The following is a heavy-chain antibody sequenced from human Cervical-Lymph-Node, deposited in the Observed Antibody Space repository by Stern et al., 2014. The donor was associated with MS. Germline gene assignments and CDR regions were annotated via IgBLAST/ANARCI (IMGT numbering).Heavy chain of an antibody. CDR3: AKDRRGGYNYLYGMDV. V-gene: IGHV3-30*18. CDR2: TSYDGGNR. CDR1: RFTFRSYG. Sequence: DQLVESGGGVVQPGTSLRLSCTGSRFTFRSYGIHLVRQAPGKGLEWVSVTSYDGGNRQYADSVKGRFTISRDNSKNTVYLHLNSLRPEDTGVYHCAKDRRGGYNYLYGMDVWGQGTTVTVS. J-gene: IGHJ6*02. D-gene: IGHD5-18*01.